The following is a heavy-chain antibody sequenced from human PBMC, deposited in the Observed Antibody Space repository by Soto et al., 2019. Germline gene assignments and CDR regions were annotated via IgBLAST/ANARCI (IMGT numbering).Heavy chain of an antibody. J-gene: IGHJ4*02. CDR2: ISAYNGNT. Sequence: QVQLVQSGAEVKKPGASVNVSCTASGYTFTSYGFNWVRQAPGQGLEWMGWISAYNGNTNYAQKLQGRVTMTTDTSTSTADMEPRSLRSDDTAVYYCARDRGSYALDYWGQGTLVTVSS. CDR1: GYTFTSYG. D-gene: IGHD1-26*01. CDR3: ARDRGSYALDY. V-gene: IGHV1-18*01.